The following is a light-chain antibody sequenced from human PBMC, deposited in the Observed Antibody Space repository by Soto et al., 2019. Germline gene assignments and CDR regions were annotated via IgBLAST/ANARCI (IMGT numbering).Light chain of an antibody. CDR2: EVS. CDR1: SSDVGGYNY. CDR3: SSYAGSNNPVV. J-gene: IGLJ2*01. Sequence: QSVLTQPPSASGSPGQSVTISCTGTSSDVGGYNYVSWYQQHPGKAPKLMIYEVSKRPSGVPDRFSGSKSGNTASLTVSGLQAEDEADYYCSSYAGSNNPVVFGGGTKFTFL. V-gene: IGLV2-8*01.